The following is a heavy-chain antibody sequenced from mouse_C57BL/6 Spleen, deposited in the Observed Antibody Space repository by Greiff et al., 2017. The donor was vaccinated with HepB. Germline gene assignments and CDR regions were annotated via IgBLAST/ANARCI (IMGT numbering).Heavy chain of an antibody. CDR2: IDPEDGDT. CDR3: TLYYGSSYKAMDY. Sequence: VQLQQSGAELVRPGASVKLSCTASGFNIKDYYMHWVKQRPEQGLEWIGRIDPEDGDTEYAPKFQGKATMTADTSSNTAYLQLSSLTSEDTAVYYCTLYYGSSYKAMDYWGQGTSVTVSS. D-gene: IGHD1-1*01. CDR1: GFNIKDYY. J-gene: IGHJ4*01. V-gene: IGHV14-1*01.